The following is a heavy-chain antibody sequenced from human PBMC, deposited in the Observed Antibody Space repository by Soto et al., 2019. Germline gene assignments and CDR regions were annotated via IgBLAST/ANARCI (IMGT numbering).Heavy chain of an antibody. CDR3: ARALWVGAMNY. D-gene: IGHD1-26*01. CDR2: IYSAGST. J-gene: IGHJ4*02. CDR1: GFTVSSTY. Sequence: EVQLVQSGGGLVQPGGSLRLSCAASGFTVSSTYMYWVRQAPEKGLEWEPLIYSAGSTYYADSVKGRFTISRDNSKNTLDLQMNILRAEDTAVYYCARALWVGAMNYCGQGTQVTVSS. V-gene: IGHV3-66*01.